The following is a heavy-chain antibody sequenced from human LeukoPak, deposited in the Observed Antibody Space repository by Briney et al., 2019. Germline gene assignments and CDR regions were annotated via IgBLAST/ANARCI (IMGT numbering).Heavy chain of an antibody. Sequence: ASVKVSCKASGDTFSSYYMHWVRQAPGQGLEWMGIINPSGGSITYAQMFQGRVTMTGDMSTSTVYMELSSLRSEDTSVYYRARGRHYYESSDYYYEGDAFDVWGQGTMVTVSS. V-gene: IGHV1-46*01. CDR1: GDTFSSYY. CDR2: INPSGGSI. D-gene: IGHD3-22*01. CDR3: ARGRHYYESSDYYYEGDAFDV. J-gene: IGHJ3*01.